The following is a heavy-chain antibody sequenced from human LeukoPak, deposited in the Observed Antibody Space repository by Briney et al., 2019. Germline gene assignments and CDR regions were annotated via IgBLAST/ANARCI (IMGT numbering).Heavy chain of an antibody. CDR1: GGSISSGSYY. CDR3: ARSGCSSTSCYQADY. J-gene: IGHJ4*02. V-gene: IGHV4-61*02. CDR2: IYTSGNT. Sequence: SETLSLTCTVSGGSISSGSYYWNWIRQPAGKGLEWIGGIYTSGNTNYNPSLKSRVTMSVDTSKNQFSLKLGSVTAADTAVYYCARSGCSSTSCYQADYWGQGTLVTVSS. D-gene: IGHD2-2*01.